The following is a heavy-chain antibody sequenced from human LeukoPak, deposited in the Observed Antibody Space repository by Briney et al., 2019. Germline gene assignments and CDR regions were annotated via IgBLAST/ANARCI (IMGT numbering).Heavy chain of an antibody. D-gene: IGHD1-1*01. Sequence: SETLSLTCAVYGGSFSNYFWSWIRQPPGRGLEWIGEINDNGRTNYNPSLMSRVTVSVDTSKNKFSLRLTSVTATDTAVYYCARRWNDGRNYDIDVWGNGATVSVSS. CDR1: GGSFSNYF. J-gene: IGHJ6*04. V-gene: IGHV4-34*01. CDR3: ARRWNDGRNYDIDV. CDR2: INDNGRT.